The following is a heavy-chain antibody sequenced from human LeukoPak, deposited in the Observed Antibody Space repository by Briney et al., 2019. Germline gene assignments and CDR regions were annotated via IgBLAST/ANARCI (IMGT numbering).Heavy chain of an antibody. V-gene: IGHV3-30*18. D-gene: IGHD4-17*01. Sequence: PGGSLRLSCAASGITFRSYGMHGVRQAPGKGLEWVAVISYDGSHKYYADSVKGRFSISRDNSKNTLYLKMNSLRADDTGVYYCAKGARGDTVTSIVGLNWFDPWGQGTLVTVSS. CDR2: ISYDGSHK. CDR3: AKGARGDTVTSIVGLNWFDP. CDR1: GITFRSYG. J-gene: IGHJ5*02.